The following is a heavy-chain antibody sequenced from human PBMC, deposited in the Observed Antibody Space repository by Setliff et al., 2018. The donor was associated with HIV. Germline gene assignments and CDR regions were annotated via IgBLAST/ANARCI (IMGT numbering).Heavy chain of an antibody. CDR3: AKDFRGNLEAAGIIDL. CDR2: IWYDGSAE. J-gene: IGHJ5*02. D-gene: IGHD6-13*01. Sequence: QSGGSLRLSCVASGFIFRTYGTHWVRQAPGKGLEWVAVIWYDGSAEYYGDSVRGRFTVSRDNSKNTVYLQMNSLRDDDTAVYFCAKDFRGNLEAAGIIDLWGQGTLVTVSS. V-gene: IGHV3-33*06. CDR1: GFIFRTYG.